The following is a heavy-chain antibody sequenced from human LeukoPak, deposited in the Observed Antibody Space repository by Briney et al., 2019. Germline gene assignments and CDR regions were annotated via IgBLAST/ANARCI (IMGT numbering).Heavy chain of an antibody. CDR2: INPNSGGT. V-gene: IGHV1-2*02. Sequence: GASVKVSCKASGGTFSSYAISWVRQAPGQGLEWMGWINPNSGGTNYAQKFQGRVTMTRDTSISTAYMELSRLRSDDTAVYYCARDPRAAVDFWSGYYSNYYGMDVWGQGTTVTVSS. J-gene: IGHJ6*02. D-gene: IGHD3-3*01. CDR3: ARDPRAAVDFWSGYYSNYYGMDV. CDR1: GGTFSSYA.